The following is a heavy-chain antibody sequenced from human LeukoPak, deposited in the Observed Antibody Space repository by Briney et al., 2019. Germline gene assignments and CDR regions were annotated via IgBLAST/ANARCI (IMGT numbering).Heavy chain of an antibody. CDR1: GYTFNTAW. D-gene: IGHD6-6*01. CDR2: IYPGDSDT. J-gene: IGHJ3*02. V-gene: IGHV5-51*01. Sequence: GESLKISCQAFGYTFNTAWVSWVRQLPGKGLEWMGTIYPGDSDTRYSPSFQGQVTISADKSLNTAYLQWTSLKASDSAMYYCARREGSSKAFDIWGQGTMVIVSS. CDR3: ARREGSSKAFDI.